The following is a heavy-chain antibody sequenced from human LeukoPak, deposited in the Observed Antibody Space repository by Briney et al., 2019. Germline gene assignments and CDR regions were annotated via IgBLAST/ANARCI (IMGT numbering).Heavy chain of an antibody. CDR1: GYTFTTYG. J-gene: IGHJ4*02. D-gene: IGHD3-22*01. Sequence: ASVKVSCKTSGYTFTTYGISWVRQAPGQGLEWLGWISPYNGNTNYAQKVQDRVTMTTDTSTSTAYMDLRSLRSDDTAVYFCARDVPYYYDRSTTYYFDCWGQGTLVTVSS. CDR3: ARDVPYYYDRSTTYYFDC. CDR2: ISPYNGNT. V-gene: IGHV1-18*01.